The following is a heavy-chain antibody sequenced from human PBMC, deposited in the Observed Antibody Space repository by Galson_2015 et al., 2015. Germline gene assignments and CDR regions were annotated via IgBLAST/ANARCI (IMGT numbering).Heavy chain of an antibody. CDR3: ARPSSSWGGVWFDP. CDR2: ISAYNGNT. D-gene: IGHD6-13*01. Sequence: SCKASGYTFTSYGISWVRQAPGQGLEWMGWISAYNGNTNYAQKLQGRVTMTTDTSTSTAYMELRSLRSDDTAVYYCARPSSSWGGVWFDPWGQGTLVTVSS. J-gene: IGHJ5*02. CDR1: GYTFTSYG. V-gene: IGHV1-18*04.